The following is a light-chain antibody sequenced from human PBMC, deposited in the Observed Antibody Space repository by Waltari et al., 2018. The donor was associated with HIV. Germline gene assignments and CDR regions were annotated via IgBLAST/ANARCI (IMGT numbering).Light chain of an antibody. CDR2: EVN. Sequence: SALTQPASVSGSPGQSITFSCPGTSSDVGRYDLVSWYQLHPGKAPTLIIYEVNKRPSGVSNRFSGSKSGNTASLTISGLQAEDEADYYCCSYAGPATLLFGGGTKLTVL. CDR1: SSDVGRYDL. CDR3: CSYAGPATLL. V-gene: IGLV2-23*01. J-gene: IGLJ2*01.